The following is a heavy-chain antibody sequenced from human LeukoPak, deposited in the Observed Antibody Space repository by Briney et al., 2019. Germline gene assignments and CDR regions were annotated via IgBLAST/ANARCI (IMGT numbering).Heavy chain of an antibody. D-gene: IGHD3-9*01. CDR2: IYYSGST. V-gene: IGHV4-31*03. Sequence: SETLSLTCTVSGGSISSGGYYWSWIRQHPGKGLEWIGYIYYSGSTYYNPSLKSRVTISVDTSKNQLSLKLSSVTAADTAVYYCARVLRYFDWLFPYYMDVWGKGTTVTVS. J-gene: IGHJ6*03. CDR3: ARVLRYFDWLFPYYMDV. CDR1: GGSISSGGYY.